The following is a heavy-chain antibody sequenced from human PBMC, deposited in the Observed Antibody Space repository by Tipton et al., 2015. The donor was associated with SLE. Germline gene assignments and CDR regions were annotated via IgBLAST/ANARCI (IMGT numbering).Heavy chain of an antibody. D-gene: IGHD3-10*01. V-gene: IGHV4-59*01. CDR1: GGSISSYY. J-gene: IGHJ6*02. CDR2: IYYSGST. Sequence: TLSLTCTVSGGSISSYYWSWIRQPPGKGLEWIGYIYYSGSTNYNPSLKSRVTISVDTSKNQFSLKLSSVTAADTAVYYCAREGVRGMDVWGQGTTVTVSS. CDR3: AREGVRGMDV.